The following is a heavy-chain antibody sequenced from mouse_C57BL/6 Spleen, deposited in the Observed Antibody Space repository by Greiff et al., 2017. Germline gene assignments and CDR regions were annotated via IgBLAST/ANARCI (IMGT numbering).Heavy chain of an antibody. Sequence: VQLQQSGAELVRPGTSVKLSCKASGYTFTSYWMHWVKQRPGQGLEWIGVIDPSDSYTNYNQKFKGKATLTVDTSSSTAYMQLSSLTSEDSAVYYCARSRGFDYWGQGTTLTVSS. J-gene: IGHJ2*01. V-gene: IGHV1-59*01. CDR3: ARSRGFDY. CDR1: GYTFTSYW. CDR2: IDPSDSYT.